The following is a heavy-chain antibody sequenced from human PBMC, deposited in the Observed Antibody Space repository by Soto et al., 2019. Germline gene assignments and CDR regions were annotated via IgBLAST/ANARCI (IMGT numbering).Heavy chain of an antibody. CDR3: ARDMVVTNPYYYYGMDV. CDR1: GFTFRSYS. V-gene: IGHV3-30-3*01. Sequence: GGALRLSRAASGFTFRSYSMHRVRQAPGKGLEWVAVISYDGSNKYYADPVKGRFTISRDNSKNTLYLQMNSLRAEDTAVYYCARDMVVTNPYYYYGMDVWGQGTTVTVSS. CDR2: ISYDGSNK. J-gene: IGHJ6*02. D-gene: IGHD2-15*01.